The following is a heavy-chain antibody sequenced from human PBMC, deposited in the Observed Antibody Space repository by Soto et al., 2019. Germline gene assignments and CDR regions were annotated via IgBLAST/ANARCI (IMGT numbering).Heavy chain of an antibody. CDR2: ISSSSSYI. CDR1: GFTFSSYS. V-gene: IGHV3-21*01. D-gene: IGHD2-2*01. J-gene: IGHJ4*02. Sequence: GGSLRLSCAASGFTFSSYSMNWVRQAPGKGLEWVSSISSSSSYIYYADSVKGRFTISRDNAKNSLYLQMNSLRAEDTAVYYCARDIVVVPAASSWGQGTLVTVSS. CDR3: ARDIVVVPAASS.